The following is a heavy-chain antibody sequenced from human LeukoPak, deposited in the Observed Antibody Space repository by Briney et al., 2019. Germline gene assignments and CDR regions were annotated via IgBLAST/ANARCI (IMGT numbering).Heavy chain of an antibody. D-gene: IGHD3-22*01. Sequence: GASVKVSCKASGYTFTGYYMHWVRQAPGQGLEWMGIINPSGGSTSYAQKFQGRVTMTRDTSTSTVYMELSSLRSEDTAVYYCAREYYYDSSGYYTSGYYFDYWGQGTLVTVSS. CDR3: AREYYYDSSGYYTSGYYFDY. J-gene: IGHJ4*02. CDR2: INPSGGST. CDR1: GYTFTGYY. V-gene: IGHV1-46*01.